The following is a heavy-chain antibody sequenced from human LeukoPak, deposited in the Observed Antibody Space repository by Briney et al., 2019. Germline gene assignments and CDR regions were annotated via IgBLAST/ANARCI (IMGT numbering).Heavy chain of an antibody. V-gene: IGHV1-46*01. D-gene: IGHD3-22*01. CDR1: GYTFTSYY. CDR3: ARGDDSIGYSRFWLDY. J-gene: IGHJ4*02. CDR2: INPSGGYT. Sequence: ASVKVSCKASGYTFTSYYMHWVRQAPGQGLEWMGIINPSGGYTSYAQKFQGRVTMTRDTSTSTAYMELSSLRSEDTAVYYCARGDDSIGYSRFWLDYWGQGILVTVSS.